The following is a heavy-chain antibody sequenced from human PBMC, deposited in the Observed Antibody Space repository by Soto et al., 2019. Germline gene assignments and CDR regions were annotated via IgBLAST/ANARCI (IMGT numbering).Heavy chain of an antibody. CDR1: GFTFSSYS. V-gene: IGHV3-21*01. J-gene: IGHJ5*02. CDR2: ISSSSSYI. D-gene: IGHD2-2*01. Sequence: GGSQRLSCAASGFTFSSYSMNWVRQAPGKGLEWVSSISSSSSYIYYADSVKGRFTISRDNAKNSLYLQMNSLRAEDTAVYYCARESCSSTSCLNPWGQGTLVTVSS. CDR3: ARESCSSTSCLNP.